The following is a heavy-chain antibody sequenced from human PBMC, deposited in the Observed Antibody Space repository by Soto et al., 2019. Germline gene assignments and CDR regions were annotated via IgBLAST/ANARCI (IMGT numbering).Heavy chain of an antibody. CDR2: IYYSGST. D-gene: IGHD1-26*01. CDR3: ARVRSYFEESREAYYFDY. Sequence: PSETLSLTCTVSGGSVSSGSYYWSWIRQPPGKGLEWIGYIYYSGSTNYNPSLKSRVTISVDTSKNQFSLKLSSVTAADTAVYYCARVRSYFEESREAYYFDYWGQGTLVTVSS. J-gene: IGHJ4*02. CDR1: GGSVSSGSYY. V-gene: IGHV4-61*01.